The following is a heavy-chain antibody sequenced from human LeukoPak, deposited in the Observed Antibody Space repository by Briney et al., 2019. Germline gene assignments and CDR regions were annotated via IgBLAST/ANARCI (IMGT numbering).Heavy chain of an antibody. V-gene: IGHV3-23*01. CDR2: VSANGGRT. Sequence: GGSLRLSCAASGFTFSSYAMSWVRKAPGKGLEWVSPVSANGGRTYYADSVKDRFTISRDNSKNTLCLQMNSLRAEDTAVYYCAKDPEYGANFPEYFQHWGQGTLVTVSS. CDR1: GFTFSSYA. D-gene: IGHD4-23*01. J-gene: IGHJ1*01. CDR3: AKDPEYGANFPEYFQH.